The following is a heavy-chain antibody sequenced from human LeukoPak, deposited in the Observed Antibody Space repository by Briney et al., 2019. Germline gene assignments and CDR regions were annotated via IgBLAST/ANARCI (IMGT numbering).Heavy chain of an antibody. CDR3: ARDGFLEWLSPPHYGMDV. V-gene: IGHV4-30-4*01. D-gene: IGHD3-3*01. CDR1: GGSISSGDYY. CDR2: IYYSGST. J-gene: IGHJ6*02. Sequence: SQTLSLTCTVSGGSISSGDYYWSWIRQPPGKGLEWIGYIYYSGSTYYNPSLKSRVTISVDTSKNQFSLKLSSVAAADTAVYYCARDGFLEWLSPPHYGMDVWGQGTTVTVSS.